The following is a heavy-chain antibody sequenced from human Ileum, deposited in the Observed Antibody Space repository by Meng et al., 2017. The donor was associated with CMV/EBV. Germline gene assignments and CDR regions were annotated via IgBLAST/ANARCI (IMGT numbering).Heavy chain of an antibody. V-gene: IGHV3-23*01. CDR1: GFTFSSYA. CDR3: AKTQADSPLYYYGMDV. CDR2: ISGSGGST. Sequence: GESLKISCAASGFTFSSYAMSWVRQAPGKGLEWVSAISGSGGSTYYADSVKGRFTISRDNSKKTLYLQMNSLRAEDTAVYYCAKTQADSPLYYYGMDVWGQGTTVTVSS. D-gene: IGHD3-22*01. J-gene: IGHJ6*02.